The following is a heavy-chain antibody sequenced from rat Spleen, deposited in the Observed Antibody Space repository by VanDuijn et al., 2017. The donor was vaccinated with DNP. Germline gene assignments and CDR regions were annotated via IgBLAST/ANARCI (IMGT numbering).Heavy chain of an antibody. CDR1: GFSLTNYG. D-gene: IGHD5-1*01. V-gene: IGHV2S75*01. Sequence: QVQLKESGPVLVQASETLSLTCTVSGFSLTNYGVIWVRQSPGKGLEWMGIIWGHGNTDYNSALKSRLSINRDTSKSQVFLKMNSLKTDDTAIYYCTRESWGYVMDAWGQGASVTVSS. CDR3: TRESWGYVMDA. CDR2: IWGHGNT. J-gene: IGHJ4*01.